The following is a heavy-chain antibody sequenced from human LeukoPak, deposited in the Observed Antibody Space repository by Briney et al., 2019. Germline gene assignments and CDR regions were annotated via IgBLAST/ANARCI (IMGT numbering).Heavy chain of an antibody. CDR3: ATILGTSYYGSGSYYY. J-gene: IGHJ4*02. D-gene: IGHD3-10*01. V-gene: IGHV1-69*13. CDR1: GGTFSSYA. CDR2: IIPIFGTA. Sequence: RASVKVSCEASGGTFSSYAISWVRQAPGQGLEWMGGIIPIFGTANYAQKFQGRVTITADESTSTAYMELSSLRSEDTAVYYCATILGTSYYGSGSYYYWGQGTLVTVSS.